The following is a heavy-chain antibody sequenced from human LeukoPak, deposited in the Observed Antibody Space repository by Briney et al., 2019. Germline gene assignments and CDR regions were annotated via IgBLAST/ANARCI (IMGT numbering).Heavy chain of an antibody. D-gene: IGHD3-22*01. Sequence: GGSLRLSCAASGFTFSSYIMNWVRQAPGKGLEWASSISSSSSYIYYADSVKGRFTISRDNAKNSLYLQMNSLRAEDTAVYYCAREGYYDSSGYFFDYWGQGTLVTVSS. CDR1: GFTFSSYI. J-gene: IGHJ4*02. CDR3: AREGYYDSSGYFFDY. V-gene: IGHV3-21*01. CDR2: ISSSSSYI.